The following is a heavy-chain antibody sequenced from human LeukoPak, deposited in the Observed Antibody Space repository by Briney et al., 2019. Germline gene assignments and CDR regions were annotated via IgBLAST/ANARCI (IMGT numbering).Heavy chain of an antibody. V-gene: IGHV4-4*07. Sequence: SETLSLTCTVSGGSISNYYWSWIRQSAGKGLEWIGRVSVRGGKNYNPSLTSRVSMSIDTSKDQVSLKLTSVTAADTAVYYCARGPLMSAGGGVDPWGQGTLVTVSS. J-gene: IGHJ5*02. D-gene: IGHD6-13*01. CDR2: VSVRGGK. CDR3: ARGPLMSAGGGVDP. CDR1: GGSISNYY.